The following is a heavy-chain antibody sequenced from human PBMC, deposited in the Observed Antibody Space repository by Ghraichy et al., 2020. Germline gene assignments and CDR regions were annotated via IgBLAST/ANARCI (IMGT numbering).Heavy chain of an antibody. Sequence: GGSLNISCEASGFTFSSHGMHWVRQAPGKGLEWVAVISFDGSSKYYGDSVRDRFSISRDNSKNTLYLQMNSLRAEDTAVYYCVKDLKTQWLHVFGMDVWGQGTAVTVSS. V-gene: IGHV3-30*18. D-gene: IGHD3-22*01. J-gene: IGHJ6*02. CDR2: ISFDGSSK. CDR3: VKDLKTQWLHVFGMDV. CDR1: GFTFSSHG.